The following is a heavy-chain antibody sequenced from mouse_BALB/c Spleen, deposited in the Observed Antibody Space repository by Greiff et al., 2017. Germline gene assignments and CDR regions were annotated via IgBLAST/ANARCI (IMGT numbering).Heavy chain of an antibody. Sequence: VQLQQSGPELMKPGASVKISCKASGYSFTSYYMHWVKQSHGKSLEWIGYIDPFNGGTSYNQKFKGKATLTVDKSSSTAYMHLSSLTSEDSAVYYCARSYYDYDPAYWGQGTLVTVSA. J-gene: IGHJ3*01. CDR1: GYSFTSYY. V-gene: IGHV1S135*01. CDR3: ARSYYDYDPAY. D-gene: IGHD2-4*01. CDR2: IDPFNGGT.